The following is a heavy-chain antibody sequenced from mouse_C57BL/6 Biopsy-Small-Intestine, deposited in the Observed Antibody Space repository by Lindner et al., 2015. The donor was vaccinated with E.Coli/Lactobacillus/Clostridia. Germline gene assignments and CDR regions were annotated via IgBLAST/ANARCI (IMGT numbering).Heavy chain of an antibody. V-gene: IGHV5-17*01. CDR3: ARPHYYSMDY. CDR2: ISNGSSTI. J-gene: IGHJ4*01. Sequence: VQLQESGGGLVKPGGSLKLSCAASGFTFSDYGMHWVRQAPEKGLEWVAYISNGSSTIYYADTVKGRFTISRDNAKNTLFLQTTSLRSEDTAMYYCARPHYYSMDYWGQGTSVTVSS. CDR1: GFTFSDYG.